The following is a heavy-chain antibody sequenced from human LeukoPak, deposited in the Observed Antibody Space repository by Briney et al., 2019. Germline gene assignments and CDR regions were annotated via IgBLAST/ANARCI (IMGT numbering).Heavy chain of an antibody. CDR1: GFTFSSYW. V-gene: IGHV3-7*03. Sequence: PGGSLRLSCAASGFTFSSYWMSWVRQAPGKGLEWVANIKQDGSEKYYVDSVKGRFTISRDNAKNSLYLQMNSLRAEDTAVYYCARDMLHCSSTSCRSIMDVWGKGTTVTISS. CDR3: ARDMLHCSSTSCRSIMDV. CDR2: IKQDGSEK. J-gene: IGHJ6*04. D-gene: IGHD2-2*01.